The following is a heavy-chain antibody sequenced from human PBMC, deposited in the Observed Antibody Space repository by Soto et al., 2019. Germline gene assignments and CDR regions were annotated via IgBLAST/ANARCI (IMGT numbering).Heavy chain of an antibody. CDR2: IHYGGTT. J-gene: IGHJ6*02. D-gene: IGHD5-18*01. CDR3: AREPGGYSLAQRGYYYGMDV. CDR1: GGSISSYY. Sequence: SETLSLTCTVSGGSISSYYWSWIRQPPGKGLEWIGNIHYGGTTNYNPSLKSRVTISVDTSKNQFSLKLSSVTAADTAVYYCAREPGGYSLAQRGYYYGMDVWGQGTTVTVSS. V-gene: IGHV4-59*01.